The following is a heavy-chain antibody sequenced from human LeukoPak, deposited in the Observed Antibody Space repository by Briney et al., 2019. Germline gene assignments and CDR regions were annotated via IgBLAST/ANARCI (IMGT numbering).Heavy chain of an antibody. Sequence: ASVKVSCKASGYTFTSYYMHWVRQAPGQGLEWMGITNPSGGSTSYAQKFQGRVTMTRDTSISTAYMELSRLRSDDTAVYYCAREASIAADHDAFDIWGQGTLVTVSS. CDR2: TNPSGGST. V-gene: IGHV1-46*01. CDR3: AREASIAADHDAFDI. J-gene: IGHJ3*02. D-gene: IGHD6-25*01. CDR1: GYTFTSYY.